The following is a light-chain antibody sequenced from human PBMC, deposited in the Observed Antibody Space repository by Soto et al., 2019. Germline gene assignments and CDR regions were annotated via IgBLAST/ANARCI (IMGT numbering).Light chain of an antibody. CDR2: NAD. J-gene: IGKJ4*01. CDR3: QQLSTYPST. Sequence: DIQMTQSPSTLSASVGDRVTITCRASQDINRWLAWYQQKPGKAPKILIYNADTLESGVPSRFSGSGYGTEFILTISSLQPDDFATYYCQQLSTYPSTFGGGTKVDNK. V-gene: IGKV1-5*01. CDR1: QDINRW.